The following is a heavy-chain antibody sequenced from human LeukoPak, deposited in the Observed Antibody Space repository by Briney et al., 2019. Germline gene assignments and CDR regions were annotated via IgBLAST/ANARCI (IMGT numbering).Heavy chain of an antibody. J-gene: IGHJ3*02. CDR3: ASPVGERGAFDI. CDR1: GFTFSSYA. CDR2: ISSNGGST. D-gene: IGHD1-26*01. V-gene: IGHV3-64*01. Sequence: PGGSLRLSCAASGFTFSSYAMHWVRQAPGKGLEYVSAISSNGGSTYYANSVKGRFTISRDNSKNTLYLQMGSLRAEDMAVYYCASPVGERGAFDIWGQGTMVTVSS.